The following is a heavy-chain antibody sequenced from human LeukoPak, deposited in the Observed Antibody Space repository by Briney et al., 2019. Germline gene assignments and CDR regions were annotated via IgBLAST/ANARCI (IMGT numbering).Heavy chain of an antibody. Sequence: SETLSLTCAVYGGSFSGYYWSWIRQPPGKGLEWIGEINHSGSTNYNPSLKGRVTISVDTSKNQFSLKLSSVTAADTAVYYCAREIGVVVAGHDAFDIWGQGTMVTVSS. CDR1: GGSFSGYY. J-gene: IGHJ3*02. D-gene: IGHD2-15*01. CDR3: AREIGVVVAGHDAFDI. V-gene: IGHV4-34*01. CDR2: INHSGST.